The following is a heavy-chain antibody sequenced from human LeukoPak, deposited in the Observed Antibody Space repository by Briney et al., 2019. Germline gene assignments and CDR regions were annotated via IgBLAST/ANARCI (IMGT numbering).Heavy chain of an antibody. D-gene: IGHD2-15*01. CDR2: ITPIFGTA. J-gene: IGHJ6*04. CDR3: ARGCSGGSCHNDYYYYGMDV. V-gene: IGHV1-69*01. CDR1: GGTFSSYA. Sequence: SVKVSCKASGGTFSSYAISWVRQAPGQGLEWMGGITPIFGTANYAQKFQGRVTITADESTSTAYMELSSLRSEDTAVYYCARGCSGGSCHNDYYYYGMDVWGKGTTVTVSS.